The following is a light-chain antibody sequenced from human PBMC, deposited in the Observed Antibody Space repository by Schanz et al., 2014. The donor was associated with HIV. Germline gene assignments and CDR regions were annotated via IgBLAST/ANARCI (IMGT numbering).Light chain of an antibody. CDR3: QQYYTTLHT. CDR1: QNILYSSNNRPY. V-gene: IGKV4-1*01. Sequence: DIVMTQSPDSLAVSLGERATINCKSSQNILYSSNNRPYLAWYQQRPGQPPKLLIYWASTREFGVPDRFSGSGSGTNFTLTISSLQAEDVAVYYCQQYYTTLHTFGQGTKLEIK. J-gene: IGKJ2*01. CDR2: WAS.